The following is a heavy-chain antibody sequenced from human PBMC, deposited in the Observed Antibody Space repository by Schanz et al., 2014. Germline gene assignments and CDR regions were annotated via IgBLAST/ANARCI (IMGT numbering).Heavy chain of an antibody. D-gene: IGHD1-26*01. CDR3: ARNRGSGGQNWYFDL. V-gene: IGHV3-74*02. J-gene: IGHJ2*01. CDR2: INSVGSNT. Sequence: DVQLVESGGGLVQPGKSLRLSCAASGFTFSSHWMHWVRQDPGKGLVWVARINSVGSNTDYADSVTGRFTISRDNAKNTLYLQMNTLRADDTAVYYCARNRGSGGQNWYFDLWGRGTLVTVSS. CDR1: GFTFSSHW.